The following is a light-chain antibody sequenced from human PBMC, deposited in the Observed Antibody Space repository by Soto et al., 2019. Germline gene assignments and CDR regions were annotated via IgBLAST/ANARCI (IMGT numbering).Light chain of an antibody. CDR3: CSYAGSSTYV. J-gene: IGLJ1*01. CDR1: SSDVGSYNL. Sequence: QSALTQPASVSGSPGQSITISCTGTSSDVGSYNLVSWYQQHPGKAPKVMIYEVSKRPSGVSNRFSGSKFGNTASLTISGLQDDDEADYYCCSYAGSSTYVLGTGTKLTVL. V-gene: IGLV2-23*02. CDR2: EVS.